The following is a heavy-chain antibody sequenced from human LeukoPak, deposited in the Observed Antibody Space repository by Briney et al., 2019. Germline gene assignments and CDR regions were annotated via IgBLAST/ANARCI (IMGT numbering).Heavy chain of an antibody. J-gene: IGHJ6*02. Sequence: GESLKISCKASGYSFTTYWIGWVRQVPGKGLEWVGIIYPADSTAKYSPSFQGQVTISADKSISTAYLQWSSLKASDTAMYYCARHVGDGYNSYYYYGMDVWGQGTTVTVSS. CDR2: IYPADSTA. D-gene: IGHD5-24*01. CDR3: ARHVGDGYNSYYYYGMDV. V-gene: IGHV5-51*01. CDR1: GYSFTTYW.